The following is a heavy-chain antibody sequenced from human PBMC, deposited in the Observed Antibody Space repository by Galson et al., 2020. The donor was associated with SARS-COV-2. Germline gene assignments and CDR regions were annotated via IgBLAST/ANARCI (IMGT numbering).Heavy chain of an antibody. D-gene: IGHD3-22*01. CDR3: ARDGSDYYDSSGYFDY. V-gene: IGHV3-33*01. CDR2: IWYDGSNK. CDR1: GFTFSSYG. Sequence: GGSLRLSCAASGFTFSSYGMHWVRQAPGKGLEWVAVIWYDGSNKYYADSVKGRFTISRDNSKNTLYLQMNSLRAEDTAVYYCARDGSDYYDSSGYFDYWGQGTLVTVSS. J-gene: IGHJ4*02.